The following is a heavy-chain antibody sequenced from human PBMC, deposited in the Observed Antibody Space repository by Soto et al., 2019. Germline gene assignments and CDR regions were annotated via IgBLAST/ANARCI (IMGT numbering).Heavy chain of an antibody. J-gene: IGHJ6*02. V-gene: IGHV3-74*01. Sequence: GSLRLSCAASGFSVSNYWMNWVRQAPGKGLVWVSHIKGDGTTSYADSVEGRFTVSRDDAKNTFYLQMNGLRAEDTAVYYCAKDRGEEGLKFLEWFGGMDVWGHGTTVTVSS. CDR2: IKGDGTT. CDR3: AKDRGEEGLKFLEWFGGMDV. CDR1: GFSVSNYW. D-gene: IGHD3-3*01.